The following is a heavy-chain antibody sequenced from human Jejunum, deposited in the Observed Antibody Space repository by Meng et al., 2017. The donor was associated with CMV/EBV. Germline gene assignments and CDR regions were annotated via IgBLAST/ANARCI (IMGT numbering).Heavy chain of an antibody. CDR2: LWYDGSRK. D-gene: IGHD3-22*01. CDR1: GFTLNSYG. J-gene: IGHJ4*02. CDR3: ARDNDGSSHYSQFDY. V-gene: IGHV3-33*01. Sequence: SGFTLNSYGIHWVRQFPGKGLEGVAVLWYDGSRKYYADSVQGRFSLSRDDSKNTVYLQMNSLRAEDTAVYYCARDNDGSSHYSQFDYWGQGTLVTVSS.